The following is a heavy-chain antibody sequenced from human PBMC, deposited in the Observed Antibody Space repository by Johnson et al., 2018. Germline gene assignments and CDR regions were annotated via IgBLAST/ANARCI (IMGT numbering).Heavy chain of an antibody. D-gene: IGHD3-22*01. V-gene: IGHV3-23*04. CDR3: ERSPYYDNSPTSLDI. J-gene: IGHJ3*02. CDR1: GFTFSSYA. CDR2: LSGSGIST. Sequence: VQLVESGGGLVQPGGSLRLSCAASGFTFSSYAMSCVRQAPGKGLEWVSALSGSGISTYYADSVKGRFTSSRDNSRNPLYLHMNSLRAEDSAVYYCERSPYYDNSPTSLDIWGQGTMVTVSS.